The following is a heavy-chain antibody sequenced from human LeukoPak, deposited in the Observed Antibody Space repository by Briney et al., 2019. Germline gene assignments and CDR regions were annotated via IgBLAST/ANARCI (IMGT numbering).Heavy chain of an antibody. CDR1: GDTIAASSYY. D-gene: IGHD5-12*01. Sequence: AETLTLTCSASGDTIAASSYYWACHRQPPGLGLESIVRIDYSGNTNYDPSIQRRITISEDTNKNQFPLSHSSVAAADTVVYYWARQSRYTYDPSRFCPWGQGTLGTVSP. V-gene: IGHV4-39*01. CDR3: ARQSRYTYDPSRFCP. CDR2: IDYSGNT. J-gene: IGHJ5*02.